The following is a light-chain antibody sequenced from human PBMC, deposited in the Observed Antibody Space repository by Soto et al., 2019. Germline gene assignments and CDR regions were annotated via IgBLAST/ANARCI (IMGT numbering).Light chain of an antibody. CDR1: QSISSW. CDR2: KAS. V-gene: IGKV1-5*03. J-gene: IGKJ1*01. Sequence: DIQMTQSPSTLSASVGDRVTITCRASQSISSWLAWYQQKPGKAPKLLIYKASSLESGVPSRFSGSGSGTECTLTISSLQPDDFSTYYCQTYSSSSWTFGQVTKVESK. CDR3: QTYSSSSWT.